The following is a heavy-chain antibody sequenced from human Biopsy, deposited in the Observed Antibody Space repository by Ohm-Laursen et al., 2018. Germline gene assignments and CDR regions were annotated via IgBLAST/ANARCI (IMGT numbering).Heavy chain of an antibody. CDR1: GCSTNDYF. V-gene: IGHV4-4*07. CDR3: ARTPGKAVAGRFLDL. D-gene: IGHD6-19*01. Sequence: GTLSLTCSVSGCSTNDYFWSWIRQPAGETLEWIGRIYSSGGSSYNPSLKSRISMSMDTSNNQFSLTLTSVTAADTAVYYCARTPGKAVAGRFLDLWGRGTLVTVSS. CDR2: IYSSGGS. J-gene: IGHJ2*01.